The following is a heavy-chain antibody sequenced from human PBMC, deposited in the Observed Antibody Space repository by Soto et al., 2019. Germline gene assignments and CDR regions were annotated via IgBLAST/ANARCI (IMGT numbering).Heavy chain of an antibody. D-gene: IGHD4-17*01. Sequence: QVQLVQSGAEVKKPGASVKVSCKASGYTFTSYYMHWVRQAPGQGLEWMGIINPSGGSTSYAQKFQGRVTMTRDTSSSTVYMELSSLRSADTAVYYCARDLMTTVVTQSFDYCGQGTLVTVSS. CDR3: ARDLMTTVVTQSFDY. CDR1: GYTFTSYY. J-gene: IGHJ4*02. V-gene: IGHV1-46*01. CDR2: INPSGGST.